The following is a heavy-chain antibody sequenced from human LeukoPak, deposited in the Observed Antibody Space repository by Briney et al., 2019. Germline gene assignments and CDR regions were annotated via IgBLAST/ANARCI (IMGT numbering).Heavy chain of an antibody. CDR1: GFPFSTSA. CDR2: TSGIGAGT. J-gene: IGHJ4*02. V-gene: IGHV3-23*01. D-gene: IGHD3/OR15-3a*01. CDR3: AKDSRDWTYFDF. Sequence: QAGGSLRLSCEASGFPFSTSAMSWARQAQGKGLEWVSTTSGIGAGTYYADSVRGRFTISRDNAKNTLYLQMDSLRAEDTAVYYCAKDSRDWTYFDFWGQGTLVTVSS.